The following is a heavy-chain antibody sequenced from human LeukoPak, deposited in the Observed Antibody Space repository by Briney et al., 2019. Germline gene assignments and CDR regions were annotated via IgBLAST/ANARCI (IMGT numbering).Heavy chain of an antibody. V-gene: IGHV4-39*07. CDR3: ARDQETRDYYGSGSDNWFDP. D-gene: IGHD3-10*01. CDR1: GGSISSSSYY. CDR2: IYYSGST. Sequence: PSETLSLTCTVSGGSISSSSYYWGWIRQPPGKGLEWIGSIYYSGSTYYNPSLKSRVTTSVDTSKNQFSLKLSSVTAADTAVYYCARDQETRDYYGSGSDNWFDPWGQGTLVTVSS. J-gene: IGHJ5*02.